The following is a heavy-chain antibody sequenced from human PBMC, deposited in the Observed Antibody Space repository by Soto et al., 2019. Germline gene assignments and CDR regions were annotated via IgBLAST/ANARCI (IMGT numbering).Heavy chain of an antibody. V-gene: IGHV3-48*04. D-gene: IGHD3-16*01. CDR1: GFSFSAYS. CDR3: VRDPDDYVWGSSPYDD. CDR2: IGSSSRPI. Sequence: GGSLRLSCTASGFSFSAYSMNWVRQVPGKGLEWVSYIGSSSRPIYYADSVKGRFTISRDNAKNSLYLQMNSLRAEDTAVYYCVRDPDDYVWGSSPYDDWGQGSLVTVSS. J-gene: IGHJ4*02.